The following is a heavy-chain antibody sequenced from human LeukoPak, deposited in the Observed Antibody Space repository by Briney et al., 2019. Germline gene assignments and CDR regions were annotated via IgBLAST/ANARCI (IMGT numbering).Heavy chain of an antibody. V-gene: IGHV4-39*07. J-gene: IGHJ2*01. CDR2: IYYSGST. CDR1: GGSISSSSYY. D-gene: IGHD5-18*01. CDR3: ARVSDQRPDTAAADWYFDL. Sequence: SETLSLTCTVSGGSISSSSYYWGWIRQPPGKGLEWIGSIYYSGSTYYNPSLKSRVTISVDTSKNQFSLKLSSVTAADTAVYYCARVSDQRPDTAAADWYFDLWGRGTLVTVSS.